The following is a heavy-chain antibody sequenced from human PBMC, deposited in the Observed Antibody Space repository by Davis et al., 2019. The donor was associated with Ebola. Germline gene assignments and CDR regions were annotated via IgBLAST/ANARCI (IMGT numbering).Heavy chain of an antibody. CDR3: ARGHFGSYGMDV. D-gene: IGHD3-10*01. V-gene: IGHV4-31*11. CDR2: IYYSGST. J-gene: IGHJ6*02. Sequence: MPSETLSLTCAVYGGSFSGYYWSWIRQHPGKGLEWIGYIYYSGSTYYNPSLKSRVTISVDTSKNQFSLKLSSVTAADTAVYYCARGHFGSYGMDVWGQGTTVTVSS. CDR1: GGSFSGYY.